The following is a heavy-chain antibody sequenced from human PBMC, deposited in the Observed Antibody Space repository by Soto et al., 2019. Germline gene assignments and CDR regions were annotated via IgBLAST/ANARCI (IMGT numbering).Heavy chain of an antibody. D-gene: IGHD3-16*01. CDR2: ISYDGSNK. CDR3: AKTSFGGTDY. Sequence: QVQLVESGGGVVQPGRSLRLSCAASGFTFSSYGMHWVRQAPGKGLEWVAVISYDGSNKYYADSVKGRFTISRDNSKNTLYLQMNSLRAEDTAVYYCAKTSFGGTDYWGQGTLVTVSS. CDR1: GFTFSSYG. V-gene: IGHV3-30*18. J-gene: IGHJ4*02.